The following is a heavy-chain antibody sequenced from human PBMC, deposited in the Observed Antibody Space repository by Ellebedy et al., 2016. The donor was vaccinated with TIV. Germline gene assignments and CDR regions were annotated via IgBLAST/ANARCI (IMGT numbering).Heavy chain of an antibody. J-gene: IGHJ3*02. CDR1: GGTFSSYA. V-gene: IGHV1-69*13. D-gene: IGHD4-17*01. Sequence: SVKVSCXASGGTFSSYAISWVRQAPGQGLEWMGGIIPIFGTANYAQKFQGRVTITADESTSTAYMELSSLRSEDTAVYYCARGAHDYGVFVVGGRFDAFDIWGQGTMVTVSS. CDR2: IIPIFGTA. CDR3: ARGAHDYGVFVVGGRFDAFDI.